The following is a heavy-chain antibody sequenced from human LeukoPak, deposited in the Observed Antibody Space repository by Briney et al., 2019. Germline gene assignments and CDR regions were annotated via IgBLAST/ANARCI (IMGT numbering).Heavy chain of an antibody. CDR1: GFTFSNAW. Sequence: PGGSLRLSCAASGFTFSNAWMSWVRQAPGKGLEWVGRIKSKTDGGTTDYAAPVKGRFTISRDDSKNTLYPQMNSLKTEDTAVYYCTTVLRFLEWLLPWGQGTLVTVSS. D-gene: IGHD3-3*01. V-gene: IGHV3-15*01. CDR3: TTVLRFLEWLLP. J-gene: IGHJ5*02. CDR2: IKSKTDGGTT.